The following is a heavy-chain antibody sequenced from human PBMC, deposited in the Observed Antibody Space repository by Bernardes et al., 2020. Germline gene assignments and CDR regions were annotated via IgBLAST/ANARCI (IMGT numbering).Heavy chain of an antibody. CDR3: ARAIYDSSGYYIDAFDI. CDR2: INSDGSST. V-gene: IGHV3-74*01. Sequence: GGAPRLSCAASGFTFSSYWVHWVRQAPGKGLGWVSRINSDGSSTSYADSVKGRFTISRDNAKNTLYLQMNSLRAEDTAVYYCARAIYDSSGYYIDAFDIWGQGTMVTVSS. D-gene: IGHD3-22*01. CDR1: GFTFSSYW. J-gene: IGHJ3*02.